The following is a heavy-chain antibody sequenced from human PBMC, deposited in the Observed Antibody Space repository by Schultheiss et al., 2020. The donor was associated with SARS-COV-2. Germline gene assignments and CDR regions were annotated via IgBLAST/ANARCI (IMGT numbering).Heavy chain of an antibody. CDR1: GFTFSDYY. J-gene: IGHJ4*02. D-gene: IGHD7-27*01. Sequence: GGSLRLSCAASGFTFSDYYMSWIRQAPGKGLEWVSAISGSGGSTYYADSVKGRFTISRDNSKNTLYLQMNSLRAEDTAVYYCASPPQLGIWKYFDYWGQGTLVTVS. V-gene: IGHV3-23*01. CDR2: ISGSGGST. CDR3: ASPPQLGIWKYFDY.